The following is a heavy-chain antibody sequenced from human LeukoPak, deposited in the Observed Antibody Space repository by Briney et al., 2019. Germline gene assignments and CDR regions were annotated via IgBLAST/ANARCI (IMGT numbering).Heavy chain of an antibody. CDR2: ISYDGSNK. CDR1: GFTFSSYA. V-gene: IGHV3-30-3*01. CDR3: AKVDS. J-gene: IGHJ4*02. Sequence: GGSLRLSCAASGFTFSSYAMHWVRQAPGKGLEWVAVISYDGSNKYYADSVKGRFTISRDNAKNSLYLQMNSLRAEDTALYYCAKVDSWGQGTLVTVSS. D-gene: IGHD3-3*01.